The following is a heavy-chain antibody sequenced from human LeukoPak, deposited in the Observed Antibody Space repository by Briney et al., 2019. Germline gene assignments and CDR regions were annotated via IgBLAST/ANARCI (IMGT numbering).Heavy chain of an antibody. D-gene: IGHD4-17*01. CDR1: GYTFTSYG. V-gene: IGHV1-18*01. CDR3: AREDYGDYVGAFDI. CDR2: ISAYNGNT. J-gene: IGHJ3*02. Sequence: ASVKVSCKASGYTFTSYGISWVRQAPGQGLEWIGWISAYNGNTNYAQKLQGRVTMTTDTSTSTAYMELRSLRSDDTAVYYCAREDYGDYVGAFDIWGQGTMVTVSS.